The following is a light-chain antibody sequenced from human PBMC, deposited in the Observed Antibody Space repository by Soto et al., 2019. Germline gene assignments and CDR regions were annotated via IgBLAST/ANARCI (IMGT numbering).Light chain of an antibody. J-gene: IGKJ1*01. CDR2: DAS. CDR1: QSICLA. CDR3: QQRTDRPPWT. V-gene: IGKV3-11*01. Sequence: EIMLTQSPATLSLSPGERATLSCRASQSICLAIAWYQHKPGQAPRLLIFDASQRATGIPARFRGSGSGTDFTLSISSLEPEDFAVYYCQQRTDRPPWTFGQGTKVDI.